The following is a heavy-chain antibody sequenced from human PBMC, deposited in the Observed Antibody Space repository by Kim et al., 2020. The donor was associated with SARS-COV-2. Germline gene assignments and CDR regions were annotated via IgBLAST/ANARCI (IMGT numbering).Heavy chain of an antibody. CDR1: GGSISSSSYY. J-gene: IGHJ4*02. CDR3: ARLSYYGYY. CDR2: IYYSGST. V-gene: IGHV4-39*01. D-gene: IGHD3-10*01. Sequence: SETLSLTCTVSGGSISSSSYYWGWIRQPPGKGLEWIGSIYYSGSTYYNPSLKSRVTISVDTSKNQFSLKLSSVTAADTAVYYCARLSYYGYYWGQGTLVTVSS.